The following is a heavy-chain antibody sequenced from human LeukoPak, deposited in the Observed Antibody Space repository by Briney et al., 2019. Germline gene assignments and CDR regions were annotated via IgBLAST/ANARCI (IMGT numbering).Heavy chain of an antibody. D-gene: IGHD3-22*01. Sequence: ASVKVSCKASGYTFTSYGISWVRQAPGQGLEWMGWIGAYNGNTNYAQKLQGRVTMTTDTSTSTAFMELRSLRSDDTAVYYCASSYRYYYNSSGYYFYYFDYWGQGTLVTVSS. V-gene: IGHV1-18*01. J-gene: IGHJ4*02. CDR3: ASSYRYYYNSSGYYFYYFDY. CDR2: IGAYNGNT. CDR1: GYTFTSYG.